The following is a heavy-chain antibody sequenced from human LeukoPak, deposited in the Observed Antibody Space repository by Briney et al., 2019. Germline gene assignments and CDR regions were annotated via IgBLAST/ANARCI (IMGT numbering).Heavy chain of an antibody. V-gene: IGHV1-46*01. D-gene: IGHD6-13*01. J-gene: IGHJ4*02. Sequence: ASVKVSCKASGYTFTSYYMHWVRQAPGQGLEWMGIINPSGGSTSYAQKFQGRVTMTRDMSTSTVYMELSSLRSEDTAVYYCAGAPSDIAAAGTLHYWGQGTLVTVSS. CDR2: INPSGGST. CDR3: AGAPSDIAAAGTLHY. CDR1: GYTFTSYY.